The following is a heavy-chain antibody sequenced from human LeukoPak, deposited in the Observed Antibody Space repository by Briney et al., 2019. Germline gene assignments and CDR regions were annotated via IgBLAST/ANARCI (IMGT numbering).Heavy chain of an antibody. D-gene: IGHD3-16*01. J-gene: IGHJ3*01. CDR2: IYSSGST. CDR1: GDAIRSSSYF. CDR3: VRWRGAAFDF. Sequence: PSETLSLTCTVSGDAIRSSSYFWSWIRQPAGKGLEWIGRIYSSGSTDYNPSLKSRFTISVDTSKNQFSLNLSSVTAGGTAVYYCVRWRGAAFDFWGQGTMVTVSS. V-gene: IGHV4-61*02.